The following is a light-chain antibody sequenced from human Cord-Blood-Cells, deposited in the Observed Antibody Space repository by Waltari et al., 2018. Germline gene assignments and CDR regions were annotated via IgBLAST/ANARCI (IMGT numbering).Light chain of an antibody. CDR1: SSDVGGYNY. CDR2: DVS. CDR3: SSYTSSSTLV. J-gene: IGLJ1*01. Sequence: QSALSQPASVSGSPGQSITISCTGTSSDVGGYNYVSWYQQHPGKAPKLMIYDVSNRPSGVSNRFSVSKSGNTASLTISGLQAEDEADYYCSSYTSSSTLVFGTRTKVTVL. V-gene: IGLV2-14*01.